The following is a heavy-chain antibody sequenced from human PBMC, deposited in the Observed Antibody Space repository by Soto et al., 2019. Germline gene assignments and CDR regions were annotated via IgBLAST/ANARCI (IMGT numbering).Heavy chain of an antibody. Sequence: LGGSLRLSCAASGFTFSSYGMHWVRQAPGKGLEWVAVIWYDGSNKYYADSVKGRFTISRDNSKNTLYLQMNSLRAEDTAVYYCARGGGSGLYYYYYYGMDVWGQGTTVTVSS. D-gene: IGHD3-10*01. CDR1: GFTFSSYG. V-gene: IGHV3-33*01. CDR3: ARGGGSGLYYYYYYGMDV. J-gene: IGHJ6*02. CDR2: IWYDGSNK.